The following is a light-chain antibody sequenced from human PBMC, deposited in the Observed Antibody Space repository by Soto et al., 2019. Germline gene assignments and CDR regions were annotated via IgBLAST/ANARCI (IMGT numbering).Light chain of an antibody. V-gene: IGKV1-5*01. J-gene: IGKJ1*01. CDR3: QQYNSYSPVT. Sequence: DIQMTQSPSTLSASVGDRVTITCRASQSISSWLAWYQQKPGKAPKLLIYDASSLESGVPSRFSGSGSGTEFTLIISILQPDDFATYYCQQYNSYSPVTFGQGTKVDIK. CDR2: DAS. CDR1: QSISSW.